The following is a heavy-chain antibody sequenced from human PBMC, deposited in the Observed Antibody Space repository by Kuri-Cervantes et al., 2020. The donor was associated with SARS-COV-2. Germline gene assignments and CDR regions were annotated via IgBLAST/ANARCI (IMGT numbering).Heavy chain of an antibody. CDR1: GFSFSTYS. D-gene: IGHD3-16*01. Sequence: GGSLRLSCAGSGFSFSTYSMNWVRQAPGKGLEWTSYIGVGGTPIYYADSVRGRFTISGDNAKNSAYLQMSSLRDEDTAIYYCVIGAGGNSWGQGTLVTVSS. V-gene: IGHV3-48*02. J-gene: IGHJ4*02. CDR3: VIGAGGNS. CDR2: IGVGGTPI.